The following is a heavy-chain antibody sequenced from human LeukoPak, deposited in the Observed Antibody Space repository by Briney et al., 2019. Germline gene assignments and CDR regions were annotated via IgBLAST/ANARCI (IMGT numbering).Heavy chain of an antibody. Sequence: GESLKISCKGSGYSFTSYWISWVRQMPGKGLEWMGRIDPSDSYTNYSPSFQGHVTISADKSISTAYLQWSGLKASDTAMYYCARLIPADSSGWYNWFDPWGQGTLVTVSS. CDR3: ARLIPADSSGWYNWFDP. D-gene: IGHD6-19*01. CDR1: GYSFTSYW. V-gene: IGHV5-10-1*01. CDR2: IDPSDSYT. J-gene: IGHJ5*02.